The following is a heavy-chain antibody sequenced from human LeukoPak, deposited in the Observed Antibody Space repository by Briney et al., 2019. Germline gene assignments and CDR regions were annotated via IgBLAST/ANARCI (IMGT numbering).Heavy chain of an antibody. V-gene: IGHV4-34*01. CDR3: ARDGRSCSGVSCYLL. J-gene: IGHJ3*01. CDR2: INHSGST. CDR1: GGTFSDYY. Sequence: SETLSLTCAVYGGTFSDYYWSWIRQPPGKGLEYIGEINHSGSTNYNPSLKSRVTISVDTSKKQFSLKLSSVTVADTAVYYCARDGRSCSGVSCYLLWGEGTMVTVST. D-gene: IGHD2-15*01.